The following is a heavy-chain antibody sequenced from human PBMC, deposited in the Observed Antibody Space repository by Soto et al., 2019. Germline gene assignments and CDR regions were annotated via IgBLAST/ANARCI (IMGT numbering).Heavy chain of an antibody. D-gene: IGHD6-19*01. CDR3: ARCHRSGWYIVYYFDS. J-gene: IGHJ4*02. V-gene: IGHV4-39*01. Sequence: EGLEWIGSIYYSGSTYYNPSLKGRVTKSVDTSKNQFSLKLSSVTAADTAVFYCARCHRSGWYIVYYFDSWGQGGLVTVSS. CDR2: IYYSGST.